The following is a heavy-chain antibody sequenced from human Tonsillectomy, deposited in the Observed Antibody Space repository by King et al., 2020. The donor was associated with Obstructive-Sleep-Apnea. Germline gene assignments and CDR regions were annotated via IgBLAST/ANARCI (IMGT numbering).Heavy chain of an antibody. Sequence: VQLVESGGGLVKPGGSLRLSCAASGFTFSSYSMTLVRQEPGQVLEWVASIRSTSSSIYYAVSMNGRFTISRDNAKNSLYLQMNSLRAEDTAVYYCARDALASGSGIDYWGQGTLVTVSS. D-gene: IGHD3-10*01. CDR3: ARDALASGSGIDY. CDR1: GFTFSSYS. J-gene: IGHJ4*02. V-gene: IGHV3-21*01. CDR2: IRSTSSSI.